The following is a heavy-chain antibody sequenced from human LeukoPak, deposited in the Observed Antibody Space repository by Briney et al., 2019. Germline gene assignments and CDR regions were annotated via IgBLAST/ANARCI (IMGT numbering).Heavy chain of an antibody. CDR3: AKLGDIKYYYGSGSYQN. Sequence: GGSLRLSCAASGFTFSSYSMNWVRQAPGKGLEWVSSISSSSSYIYYADSVKGRFTISRDNAKNSLYLQMNSLRAEDTAVYYCAKLGDIKYYYGSGSYQNWGQGTLVTVSS. CDR2: ISSSSSYI. V-gene: IGHV3-21*04. D-gene: IGHD3-10*01. J-gene: IGHJ4*02. CDR1: GFTFSSYS.